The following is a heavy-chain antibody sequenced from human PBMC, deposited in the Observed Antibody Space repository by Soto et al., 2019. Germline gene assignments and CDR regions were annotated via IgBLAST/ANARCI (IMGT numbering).Heavy chain of an antibody. V-gene: IGHV3-30*18. J-gene: IGHJ4*02. D-gene: IGHD1-7*01. CDR1: GFTFSSYG. CDR2: ISYDGSNK. CDR3: AKSRSETGTTAVYYFDY. Sequence: GGSLRLSCAASGFTFSSYGMHWVRQAPGKGLEWVAVISYDGSNKYYADSVKGRFTISRDNSKNTLYLQMNSLRAEDTAVYYCAKSRSETGTTAVYYFDYWGQGTLVTVSS.